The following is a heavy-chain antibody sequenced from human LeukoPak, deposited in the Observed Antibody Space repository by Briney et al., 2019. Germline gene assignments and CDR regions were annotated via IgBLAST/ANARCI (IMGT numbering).Heavy chain of an antibody. CDR1: GYTFTGYY. CDR3: ARDPQYYYYGMDV. Sequence: ASVKVSCKASGYTFTGYYMHWVRQAPGQGLEWMGWINPNSGGTNYAQKFQGRVTMTRDTSISPAYMELSRMRADATAVYYGARDPQYYYYGMDVWGQGTTVTVSS. V-gene: IGHV1-2*02. CDR2: INPNSGGT. J-gene: IGHJ6*02.